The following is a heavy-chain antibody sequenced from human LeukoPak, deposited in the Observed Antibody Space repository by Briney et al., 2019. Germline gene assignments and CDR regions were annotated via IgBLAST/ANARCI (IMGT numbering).Heavy chain of an antibody. D-gene: IGHD3-22*01. V-gene: IGHV4-31*03. CDR3: ARGSYYDSSGYAVGFDY. CDR2: IYYSGST. J-gene: IGHJ4*02. CDR1: GGSISSGGYY. Sequence: PSETLSLTCTVSGGSISSGGYYWSWIRQHPGKGLEWIGYIYYSGSTYYNPSLKSRVTISVDTSKNQFSLKLSSVTAADTAVYYCARGSYYDSSGYAVGFDYWGQGTLVTVSS.